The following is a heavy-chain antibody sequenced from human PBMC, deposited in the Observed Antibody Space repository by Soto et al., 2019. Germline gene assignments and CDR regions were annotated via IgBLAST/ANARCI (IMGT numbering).Heavy chain of an antibody. J-gene: IGHJ6*02. D-gene: IGHD3-10*01. Sequence: SLRLSCAASGFTFSSYWMHWVRQAPGKGLVWVSRINSDGSSTSYADSVKGRFTISRDNAKNTLYLQMNSLRAEDTAVYYCARERITMVRGVIGYGMDVWGQGTTVTVSS. CDR1: GFTFSSYW. V-gene: IGHV3-74*01. CDR3: ARERITMVRGVIGYGMDV. CDR2: INSDGSST.